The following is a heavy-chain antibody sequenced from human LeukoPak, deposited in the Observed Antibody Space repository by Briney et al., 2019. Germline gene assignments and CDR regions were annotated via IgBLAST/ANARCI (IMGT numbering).Heavy chain of an antibody. CDR3: ASTIFGGFDP. CDR1: GGSFSGYY. J-gene: IGHJ5*02. CDR2: INWNGGST. D-gene: IGHD3-3*01. Sequence: ETLSLTCAVDGGSFSGYYWTWIRQPPGKGLEWVSGINWNGGSTGYADSVKGRFTISRDNAKNSLYLQMNSLRAEDTALYYCASTIFGGFDPWGQGTLVTVSS. V-gene: IGHV3-20*04.